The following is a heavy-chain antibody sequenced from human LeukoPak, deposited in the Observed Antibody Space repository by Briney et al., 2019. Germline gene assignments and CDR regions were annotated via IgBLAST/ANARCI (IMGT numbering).Heavy chain of an antibody. V-gene: IGHV3-30-3*01. CDR2: ISYDGSNK. Sequence: GRSLRLSCAASGFTFSSYAMHWVRQAPGKGLEWVAVISYDGSNKYYADSVKGRFTISRDNSKNTLYLQMNSLRAEDTAVYYCASDATAMKVVATKTQIDYWGQGTLVTVSS. D-gene: IGHD3-22*01. J-gene: IGHJ4*02. CDR1: GFTFSSYA. CDR3: ASDATAMKVVATKTQIDY.